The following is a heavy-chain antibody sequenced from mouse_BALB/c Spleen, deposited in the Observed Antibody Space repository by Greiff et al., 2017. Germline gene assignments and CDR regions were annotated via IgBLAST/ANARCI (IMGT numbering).Heavy chain of an antibody. J-gene: IGHJ4*01. CDR2: ISYSGST. CDR1: GDSITSGY. D-gene: IGHD1-1*01. Sequence: EVKLQQSGPSLVKPSQTLSITCSVTGDSITSGYWNWIRKFPGNKLEYMGYISYSGSTYYNPSLKSRISITRNTSKNQYYLQLNSVTTEDTATYYGARYGDYYGSNAMDYWGQGTSVTVSS. CDR3: ARYGDYYGSNAMDY. V-gene: IGHV3-8*02.